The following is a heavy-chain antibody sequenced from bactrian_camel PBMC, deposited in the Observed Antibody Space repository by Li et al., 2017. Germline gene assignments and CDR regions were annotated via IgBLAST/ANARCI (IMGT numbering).Heavy chain of an antibody. V-gene: IGHV3S53*01. CDR2: IGSDGET. J-gene: IGHJ4*01. D-gene: IGHD6*01. CDR1: TYRSKC. Sequence: HVQLVESGGGSVQPGGSLTHACVVPTYRSKCVAWFRQAPGKEREGVASIGSDGETLYADSVSGRFTISADNAKNTVYLQMNRLRTEDTGTYYCAKSLASALNGTGRSPGTQVTVS.